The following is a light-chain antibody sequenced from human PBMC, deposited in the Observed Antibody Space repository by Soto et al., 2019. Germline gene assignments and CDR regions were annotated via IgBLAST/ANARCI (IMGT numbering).Light chain of an antibody. CDR3: QQRSNWPPKFT. Sequence: EIVLTQSPATLSLSPGERATLSCRASRSVSSYLAWYQQKPGQAPRLLIYDASNRATGIPARFSGSGSGTDFTLTISSLEPEDFAVYYCQQRSNWPPKFTFGPRTKVDIK. CDR2: DAS. V-gene: IGKV3-11*01. CDR1: RSVSSY. J-gene: IGKJ3*01.